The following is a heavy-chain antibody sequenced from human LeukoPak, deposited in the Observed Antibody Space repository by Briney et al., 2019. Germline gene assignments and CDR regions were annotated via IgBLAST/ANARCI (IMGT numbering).Heavy chain of an antibody. CDR1: GFSLSTSGVG. J-gene: IGHJ3*02. CDR2: IYWDDDK. CDR3: ARTTVTTAFHI. D-gene: IGHD4-17*01. V-gene: IGHV2-5*02. Sequence: SGPTPVKPTQTLTLTCTFSGFSLSTSGVGVGWIRQPPGKALEWLALIYWDDDKRYSPSLKSRLTITKDTSKNQVVLTMTNMDPVDTATYYCARTTVTTAFHIWGQGTMVTVSS.